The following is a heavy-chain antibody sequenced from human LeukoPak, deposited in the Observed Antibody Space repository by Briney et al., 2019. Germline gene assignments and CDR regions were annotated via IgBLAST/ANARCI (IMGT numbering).Heavy chain of an antibody. CDR2: IYYSGST. CDR1: GGSISSSSYY. D-gene: IGHD3-10*01. CDR3: ARTLYYYAYWYFDL. J-gene: IGHJ2*01. Sequence: SETLSLTCTVSGGSISSSSYYWGWIRQPPGKGLEWIGSIYYSGSTYYNPSLKSRVTISVDTSKNQFSLKLSSVTAADTAVYYCARTLYYYAYWYFDLWGRGTLVTVSS. V-gene: IGHV4-39*07.